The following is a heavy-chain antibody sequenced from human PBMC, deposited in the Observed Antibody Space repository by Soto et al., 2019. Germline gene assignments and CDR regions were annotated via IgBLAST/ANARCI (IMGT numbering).Heavy chain of an antibody. J-gene: IGHJ5*02. CDR3: ARDYGRFGESLLGWFDP. V-gene: IGHV1-69*08. Sequence: QVQLVQSGAEVKKPGSSVKVSCKASGGSFSSYTISWVRQAPGQGLEWMGRIIPILGIANYAQKFQGRVTITADKSTSTAYMELSSLRSEDTAVYYCARDYGRFGESLLGWFDPWGQGTLVTVSS. CDR2: IIPILGIA. CDR1: GGSFSSYT. D-gene: IGHD3-10*01.